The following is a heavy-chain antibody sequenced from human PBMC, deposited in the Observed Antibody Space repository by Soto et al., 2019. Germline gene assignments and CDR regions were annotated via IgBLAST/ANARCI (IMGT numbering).Heavy chain of an antibody. Sequence: VQLVESGGGVVPPGGSLRLSCAASGFTFSGYWMHWVRQAPGKGLMWVSRINGDGRTTNYADSVKGRFTISRENAKNTLYLQMNGLRAEDTAVYYCARAAYGEYWFDPWGQGTLVTVSS. CDR2: INGDGRTT. D-gene: IGHD4-17*01. V-gene: IGHV3-74*01. CDR1: GFTFSGYW. J-gene: IGHJ5*02. CDR3: ARAAYGEYWFDP.